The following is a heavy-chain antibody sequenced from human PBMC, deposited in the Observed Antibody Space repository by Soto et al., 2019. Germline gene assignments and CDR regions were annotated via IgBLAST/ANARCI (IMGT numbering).Heavy chain of an antibody. CDR2: INPNSGET. CDR1: GYSFSGYY. Sequence: QVQLVQSGAEVKKPGASVKVSCKASGYSFSGYYIHWVRQAPGQGLEWMGWINPNSGETDYAQKFLGRVTMTSDTSISTAFMALSSLRSDDTAVYYCARYCTFLEWYCYGMDVWGQGTTVTVSS. D-gene: IGHD3-3*01. CDR3: ARYCTFLEWYCYGMDV. J-gene: IGHJ6*02. V-gene: IGHV1-2*02.